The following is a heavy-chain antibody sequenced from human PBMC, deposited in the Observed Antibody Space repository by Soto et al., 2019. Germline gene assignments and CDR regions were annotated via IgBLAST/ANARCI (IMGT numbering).Heavy chain of an antibody. CDR3: ARDLLSSVGSTNGVHSYYYGMDV. D-gene: IGHD2-8*01. V-gene: IGHV4-31*03. Sequence: QVQLQESGPGLVKPSQTLSLTCTVSGGSISSGGYYWSWIRQHPGKGLEWIGYIYYSGSTYYNPSLKSRVTISVDTSKNQFALKLSSVTAADTAVYYCARDLLSSVGSTNGVHSYYYGMDVWGQGTTVTVSS. CDR1: GGSISSGGYY. J-gene: IGHJ6*02. CDR2: IYYSGST.